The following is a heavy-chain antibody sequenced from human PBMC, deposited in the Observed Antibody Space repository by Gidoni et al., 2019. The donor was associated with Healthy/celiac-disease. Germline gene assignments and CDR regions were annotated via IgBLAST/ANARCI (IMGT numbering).Heavy chain of an antibody. Sequence: EVQLVESGGGLVKPGGSLRLSCAASGFTFSSYSMNWVRQAPGKGLEWVSSISSSSSYIYYADSVKGRFTISRDNAKNSLYLQMNSLRAEDTAVYYCARDRTPLDYGDYVPDYWGQGTLVTVSS. V-gene: IGHV3-21*01. CDR3: ARDRTPLDYGDYVPDY. CDR2: ISSSSSYI. D-gene: IGHD4-17*01. J-gene: IGHJ4*02. CDR1: GFTFSSYS.